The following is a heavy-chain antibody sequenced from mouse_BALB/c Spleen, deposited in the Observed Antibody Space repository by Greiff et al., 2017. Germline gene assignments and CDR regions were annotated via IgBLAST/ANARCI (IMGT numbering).Heavy chain of an antibody. CDR1: GYTFTSYW. D-gene: IGHD2-14*01. J-gene: IGHJ2*01. CDR3: TRSGTHDY. Sequence: QVQLQQPGAELVRPGASVKLSCKASGYTFTSYWINWVKQRPGQGLEWIGNIYPSDSYTNYNQKFKDKATLTVDKSSSTAYMQLSSPTSEDSAVYYCTRSGTHDYWGQGTTLTVSS. V-gene: IGHV1-69*02. CDR2: IYPSDSYT.